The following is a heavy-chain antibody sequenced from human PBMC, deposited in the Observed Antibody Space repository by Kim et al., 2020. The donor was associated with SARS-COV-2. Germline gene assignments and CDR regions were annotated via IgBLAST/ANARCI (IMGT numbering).Heavy chain of an antibody. Sequence: GGSLRLSCAASGFTFSSYAMSWVRQAPGKGLEWVSAISGSGGSTYYADSVKGRFTISRDNSKNTLYLQMNSLRAEDTAVYYCAKDLGYYDILTGYLPYDALDIWGQETMVTVSS. D-gene: IGHD3-9*01. V-gene: IGHV3-23*01. CDR2: ISGSGGST. CDR1: GFTFSSYA. J-gene: IGHJ3*02. CDR3: AKDLGYYDILTGYLPYDALDI.